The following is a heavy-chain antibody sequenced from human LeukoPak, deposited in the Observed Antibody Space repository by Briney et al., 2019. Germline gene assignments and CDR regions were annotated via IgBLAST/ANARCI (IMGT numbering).Heavy chain of an antibody. D-gene: IGHD3-3*01. CDR2: ISYDGSNK. CDR1: GFTFSSYA. J-gene: IGHJ4*02. CDR3: ARGLYYDFWSGFAY. V-gene: IGHV3-30-3*01. Sequence: PGGSLRLSCAASGFTFSSYAMSWVRQAPGKGLEWVAVISYDGSNKYYADSVKGRFTISRDNSKNTLYLQMNSLRAEDTAVYYCARGLYYDFWSGFAYWGQGTLVTVSS.